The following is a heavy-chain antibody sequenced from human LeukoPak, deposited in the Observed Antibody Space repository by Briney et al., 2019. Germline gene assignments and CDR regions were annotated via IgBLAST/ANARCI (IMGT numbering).Heavy chain of an antibody. Sequence: SETLSLTCTVSGGSISTYYWSWIRQPPGKGLEWIGYSYYSGSTNYNPSLKSRVTISVDTSKNQFSLKLSSVTAADTAVYYCARAPTSPYYYYYMDVWGKGTTVTVSS. CDR3: ARAPTSPYYYYYMDV. D-gene: IGHD2-2*01. V-gene: IGHV4-59*12. CDR1: GGSISTYY. J-gene: IGHJ6*03. CDR2: SYYSGST.